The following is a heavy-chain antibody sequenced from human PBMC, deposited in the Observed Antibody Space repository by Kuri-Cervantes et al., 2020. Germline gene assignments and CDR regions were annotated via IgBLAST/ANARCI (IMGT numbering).Heavy chain of an antibody. CDR2: IYWDDDK. CDR3: AHTRHIVVVPAAPAFDY. CDR1: GFSLSTSGVG. J-gene: IGHJ4*02. V-gene: IGHV2-5*05. Sequence: SGPTLVKPTQTLTLTCTFSGFSLSTSGVGVGWIRQPPGKALEWLALIYWDDDKRYGPSLKSSLTITKDTSKNQVVLTMTNMDPVDTATYYCAHTRHIVVVPAAPAFDYWGQGTLVTVSS. D-gene: IGHD2-2*01.